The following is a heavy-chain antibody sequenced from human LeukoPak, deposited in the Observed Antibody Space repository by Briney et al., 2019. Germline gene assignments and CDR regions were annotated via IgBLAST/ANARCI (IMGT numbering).Heavy chain of an antibody. V-gene: IGHV4-31*03. Sequence: SQILSLTCTVSGDSITSGSYYWAWIRQHPEKGLEWIGYIYYTGGTHYNPSLKSRLTISVDTSENQFSLKMRSVTAADTAIYYCARAPGAFDIWGQGTMVTVSS. J-gene: IGHJ3*02. CDR1: GDSITSGSYY. CDR2: IYYTGGT. CDR3: ARAPGAFDI.